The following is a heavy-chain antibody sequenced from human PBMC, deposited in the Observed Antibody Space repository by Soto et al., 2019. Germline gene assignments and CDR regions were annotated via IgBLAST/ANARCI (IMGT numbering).Heavy chain of an antibody. CDR3: AKDRGCSSATCYQAD. Sequence: GSLRLSCAASGFTFSTYGMSWVRQAPGQGLEWVSAINAGGRSAYYADSVKGRFIISRDNSKNTLFLQMNSLRAEDTAVYYCAKDRGCSSATCYQADWGQGRLVTVSS. CDR2: INAGGRSA. J-gene: IGHJ4*02. CDR1: GFTFSTYG. D-gene: IGHD2-2*01. V-gene: IGHV3-23*01.